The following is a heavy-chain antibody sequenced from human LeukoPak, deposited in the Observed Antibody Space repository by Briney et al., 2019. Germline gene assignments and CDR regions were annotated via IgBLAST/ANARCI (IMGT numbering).Heavy chain of an antibody. CDR2: INHSGST. D-gene: IGHD6-19*01. CDR3: ARGWQWLPRGMQKFDY. V-gene: IGHV4-39*07. Sequence: SETLSLTCTVSGGSISSSSYYWGWIRQPPGKGLEWIGEINHSGSTNYNPSLKSRVTISVDTSKNQFSLKLSSVTAADTAVYYCARGWQWLPRGMQKFDYWGQGTLVTVSS. CDR1: GGSISSSSYY. J-gene: IGHJ4*02.